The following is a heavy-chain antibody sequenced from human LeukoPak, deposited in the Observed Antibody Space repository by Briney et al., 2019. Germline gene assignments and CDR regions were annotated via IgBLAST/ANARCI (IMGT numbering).Heavy chain of an antibody. Sequence: GGSLRLSCAASGFNFSGSAMHWVRQASGKGLEWIGRIRSKTNSYATEYAASVKGRFTTSRDDSKNTTYLQMNSLKIEDTAVYYCLAPRQAGNWFDPWGQGTLVTVSS. V-gene: IGHV3-73*01. CDR2: IRSKTNSYAT. J-gene: IGHJ5*02. D-gene: IGHD6-6*01. CDR3: LAPRQAGNWFDP. CDR1: GFNFSGSA.